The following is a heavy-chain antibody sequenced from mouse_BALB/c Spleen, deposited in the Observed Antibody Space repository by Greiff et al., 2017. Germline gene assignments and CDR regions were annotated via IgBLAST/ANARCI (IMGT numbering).Heavy chain of an antibody. CDR1: GFTFSSYG. D-gene: IGHD2-14*01. Sequence: EVKLMESGGDLVKPGGSLKLSCAASGFTFSSYGMSWVRQTPDKRLEWVATISSGGSYTYYPDSVKGRFTISRDNAKNTLYLQMSSLKSEDTAMYYCARQPGDYRYDEAWFAYWGQGTLVTVSA. J-gene: IGHJ3*01. V-gene: IGHV5-6*01. CDR2: ISSGGSYT. CDR3: ARQPGDYRYDEAWFAY.